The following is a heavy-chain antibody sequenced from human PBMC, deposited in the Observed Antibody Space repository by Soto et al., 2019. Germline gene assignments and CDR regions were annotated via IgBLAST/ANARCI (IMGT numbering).Heavy chain of an antibody. CDR3: AHSFLGLRYFDWLPNWFDP. V-gene: IGHV2-5*01. CDR2: IYWNDDK. Sequence: SGPTLVNPTQTLPLTVTFSGFSRSTSGVGVGRIRQPPGKALEWLALIYWNDDKRYSPSLKSRLTITKDTSKNQVVLTMTNMDPVETATYYCAHSFLGLRYFDWLPNWFDPWGEGTLVTVSS. J-gene: IGHJ5*02. D-gene: IGHD3-9*01. CDR1: GFSRSTSGVG.